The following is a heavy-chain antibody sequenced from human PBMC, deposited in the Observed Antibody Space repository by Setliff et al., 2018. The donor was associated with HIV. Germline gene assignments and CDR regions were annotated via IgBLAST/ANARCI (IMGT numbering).Heavy chain of an antibody. CDR3: ARETQQSYNIVTGYNYYYGIDV. CDR1: GASISSYY. V-gene: IGHV4-59*01. Sequence: KPSETLSLTCNVSGASISSYYWTWIRQSPGNRLEWLGYITDSGNTNYNPSLRRRVTISADTSKNQVSLRLRSVTAADTAVYYCARETQQSYNIVTGYNYYYGIDVWGQGTTVTV. J-gene: IGHJ6*02. D-gene: IGHD3-9*01. CDR2: ITDSGNT.